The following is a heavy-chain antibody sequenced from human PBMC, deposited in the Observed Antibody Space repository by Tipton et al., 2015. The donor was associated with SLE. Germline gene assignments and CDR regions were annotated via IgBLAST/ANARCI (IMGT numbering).Heavy chain of an antibody. J-gene: IGHJ4*02. D-gene: IGHD1-7*01. CDR2: IYVPGDT. CDR3: AGASWNYGFFDY. V-gene: IGHV3-53*01. CDR1: GFTFTNAW. Sequence: SLRLSCTVSGFTFTNAWMSWVRQAPGKGLEWVSVIYVPGDTYYADSVKGRFTIPRDNSKNTVYLDMLSLRADDTAMYYCAGASWNYGFFDYWGQGTLVTVSS.